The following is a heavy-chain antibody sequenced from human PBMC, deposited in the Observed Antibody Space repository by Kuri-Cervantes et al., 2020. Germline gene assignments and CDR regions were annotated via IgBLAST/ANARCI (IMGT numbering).Heavy chain of an antibody. CDR3: ARYYEVGGPFDY. Sequence: ASVKVSCKASGYTFTSYAMQWVRQAPGQRLAWMGWSNAGNGNTKYSQEFQGRVTITRDTSASTAYMELSSLRSEDTAVYYCARYYEVGGPFDYWGQGTLVTVSS. D-gene: IGHD3-3*01. CDR2: SNAGNGNT. CDR1: GYTFTSYA. J-gene: IGHJ4*02. V-gene: IGHV1-3*02.